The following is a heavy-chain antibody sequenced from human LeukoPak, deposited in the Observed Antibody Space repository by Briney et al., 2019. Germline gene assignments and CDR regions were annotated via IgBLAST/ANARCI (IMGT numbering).Heavy chain of an antibody. CDR3: ARRVGFYGSGSLNYFDP. D-gene: IGHD3-10*01. V-gene: IGHV4-38-2*02. J-gene: IGHJ5*01. CDR1: GYSISSGYY. Sequence: PSETLSLTCTVSGYSISSGYYWGWIRQPPGKGLEWIGSIFRTGSTYYSASLKSRLSISVDTSKNHIVLKLTSVTAADTAVYFCARRVGFYGSGSLNYFDPWGQGILVSVSS. CDR2: IFRTGST.